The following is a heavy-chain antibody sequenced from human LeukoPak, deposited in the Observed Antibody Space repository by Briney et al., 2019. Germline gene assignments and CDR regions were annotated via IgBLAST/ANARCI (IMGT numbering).Heavy chain of an antibody. D-gene: IGHD3-10*01. CDR3: ARVGYYASGPFSYFDY. CDR2: TSYDGSNE. Sequence: QSGGSLRLSCAASGFTFSSYGMHWVRQAPGKGLEWVAVTSYDGSNEYYADSVKGRFTISRDNSKNTLYLQMNSLSVEDTAVYYCARVGYYASGPFSYFDYWGQGTLVTVSS. J-gene: IGHJ4*02. CDR1: GFTFSSYG. V-gene: IGHV3-30*19.